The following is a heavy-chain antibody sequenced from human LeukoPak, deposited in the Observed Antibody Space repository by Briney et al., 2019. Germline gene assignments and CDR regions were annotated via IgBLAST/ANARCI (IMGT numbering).Heavy chain of an antibody. CDR1: GFTFSSYS. CDR2: ISSSSSYI. D-gene: IGHD4-11*01. J-gene: IGHJ6*03. Sequence: RGSLRLSCAASGFTFSSYSMNWVRQAPGKGLEWVSSISSSSSYIYYADSVKGRFTISRDNAKNSLYLQMNSLRAEDTAVYYCARDPSYNYYYYYYMDVWGKGTTVTVSS. V-gene: IGHV3-21*01. CDR3: ARDPSYNYYYYYYMDV.